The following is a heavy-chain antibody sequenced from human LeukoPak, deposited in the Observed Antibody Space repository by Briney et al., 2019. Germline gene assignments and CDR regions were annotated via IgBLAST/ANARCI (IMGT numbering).Heavy chain of an antibody. J-gene: IGHJ3*02. CDR3: ARDIDHGDYTGAFDI. D-gene: IGHD4-17*01. Sequence: PGGSLRLSCAASGFTFSSYAMHWVRQAPGKGLEWVAVISYDGSNKYYADSVKGRFTISRDNSKNTLYLQMNSLRAEDTAVYYYARDIDHGDYTGAFDIWGQGTMVTVSS. CDR1: GFTFSSYA. V-gene: IGHV3-30*04. CDR2: ISYDGSNK.